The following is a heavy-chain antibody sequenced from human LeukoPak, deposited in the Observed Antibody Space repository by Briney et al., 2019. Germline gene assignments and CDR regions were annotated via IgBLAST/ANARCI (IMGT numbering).Heavy chain of an antibody. V-gene: IGHV3-48*03. Sequence: GGSLRLSCAASGSTFSSYEMNWVRQAPGKGLEWISYISNSGSTIYYADSVKGRFTISRDNAKNSLYLQMNSLRAEDTAVYYCAGRTSGFDYWGQGTLVTVSS. D-gene: IGHD1-1*01. CDR3: AGRTSGFDY. CDR1: GSTFSSYE. J-gene: IGHJ4*02. CDR2: ISNSGSTI.